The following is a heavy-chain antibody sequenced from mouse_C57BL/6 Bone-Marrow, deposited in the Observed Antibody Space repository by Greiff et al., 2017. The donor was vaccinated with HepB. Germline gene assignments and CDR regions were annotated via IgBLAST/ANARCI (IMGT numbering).Heavy chain of an antibody. V-gene: IGHV5-9*01. Sequence: EVMLVESGGGLVKPGGSLKLSCAASGFTFSSYTMSWVCQTPEKRLEWVATSSGGGGNTYYPDRVKGRFTISRDNAKNTRYLQMSSLRSEDTALYYCARLGNFDWYFDVWGTGTTVTVSS. CDR3: ARLGNFDWYFDV. J-gene: IGHJ1*03. CDR2: SSGGGGNT. D-gene: IGHD2-1*01. CDR1: GFTFSSYT.